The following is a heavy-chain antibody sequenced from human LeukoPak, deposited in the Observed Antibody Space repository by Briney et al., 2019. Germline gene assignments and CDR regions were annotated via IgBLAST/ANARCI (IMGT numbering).Heavy chain of an antibody. CDR1: GYTFTGYY. J-gene: IGHJ5*02. Sequence: GASVKVSCKASGYTFTGYYMHWVRQAPGQGLEWMGWINPNSGGTNYAQKFQGRVTMTRDTSISTAYTELSRLRSDDTAVYYCARRAFVVVTATRDLNWFDPWGQGTLVTVSS. CDR2: INPNSGGT. V-gene: IGHV1-2*02. CDR3: ARRAFVVVTATRDLNWFDP. D-gene: IGHD2-21*02.